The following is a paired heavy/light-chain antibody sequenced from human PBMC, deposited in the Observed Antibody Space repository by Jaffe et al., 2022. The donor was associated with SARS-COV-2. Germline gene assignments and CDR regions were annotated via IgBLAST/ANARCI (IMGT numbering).Light chain of an antibody. V-gene: IGLV3-1*01. CDR1: KLGDKY. Sequence: SYELTQPPSVSVSPGQTVSITCSGDKLGDKYVCWYQQKSGQSPVLVIYRDYKRPSGIPERFSGSNSGNTATLTISGTQAMDEADYYCQAWDSSHMVFGGGTKLTVL. CDR2: RDY. CDR3: QAWDSSHMV. J-gene: IGLJ2*01.
Heavy chain of an antibody. Sequence: EVQLVESGGGLIQPGGSLRLSCAASGFSVSSTYMNWVRQAPGKGLEWVSIIYSGGSTYYADSVKGRFTISRDNSKKTLFLQMNSLGVEDTAVYYCAREDRTGTYALGAFDLWGQGTMVTVSS. V-gene: IGHV3-53*01. J-gene: IGHJ3*01. CDR3: AREDRTGTYALGAFDL. D-gene: IGHD3-10*01. CDR1: GFSVSSTY. CDR2: IYSGGST.